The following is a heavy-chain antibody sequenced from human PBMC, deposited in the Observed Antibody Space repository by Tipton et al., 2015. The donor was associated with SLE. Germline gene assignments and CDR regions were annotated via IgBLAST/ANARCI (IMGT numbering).Heavy chain of an antibody. V-gene: IGHV4-39*07. D-gene: IGHD3/OR15-3a*01. CDR1: GGSISSSNYY. CDR3: ASARRDWDSYYYYYYYMDV. J-gene: IGHJ6*03. CDR2: IYYSGST. Sequence: TLSLTCTVSGGSISSSNYYWGWIRQPPGKGLEWIGNIYYSGSTYCNPSLKSRVTISIDTSKNQFSLKLSSVTAADTAVYYCASARRDWDSYYYYYYYMDVWGKGTTVTVSS.